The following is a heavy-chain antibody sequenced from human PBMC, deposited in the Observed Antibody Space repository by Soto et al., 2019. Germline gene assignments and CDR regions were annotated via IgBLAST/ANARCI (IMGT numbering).Heavy chain of an antibody. CDR2: ISSSSSTI. CDR3: ARALGLNWFDP. D-gene: IGHD5-12*01. Sequence: EVQLVESGGGLVQPGGSLRLSCAASGFTFSSYSMNWVRQAPGKGLEWVSYISSSSSTIYYADSVKGRFTISRDNAKNSLYLQMNSLRAEDTAVYYCARALGLNWFDPWGKGTLVTVSS. V-gene: IGHV3-48*01. J-gene: IGHJ5*02. CDR1: GFTFSSYS.